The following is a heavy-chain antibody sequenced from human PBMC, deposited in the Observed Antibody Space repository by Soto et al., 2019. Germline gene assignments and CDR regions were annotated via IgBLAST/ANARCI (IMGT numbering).Heavy chain of an antibody. Sequence: EVQLVESGGGLVKPGGCLRLSCAASGFSFSSYSITWVRQAPGKGLEWVSSISSSSSSIYYADSAKGRFTISRDNAKNSLYLQMNNLRVEDTAVYYCARSYGSGNTDVWGQGTTVTVSS. J-gene: IGHJ6*02. CDR2: ISSSSSSI. CDR3: ARSYGSGNTDV. V-gene: IGHV3-21*01. D-gene: IGHD3-10*01. CDR1: GFSFSSYS.